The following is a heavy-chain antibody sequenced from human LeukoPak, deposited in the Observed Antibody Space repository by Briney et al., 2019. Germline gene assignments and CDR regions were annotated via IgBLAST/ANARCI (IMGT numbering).Heavy chain of an antibody. CDR3: ARENSGSYREFDY. Sequence: SETLSLTCTVSGGSISSYYWSWIRQPAGKGLEWIGRIYTSGSTNSNASLKSRVSMSVDTSKNQFSLKLSSVTAADTAVFYCARENSGSYREFDYWGQGTLVTVSS. CDR1: GGSISSYY. J-gene: IGHJ4*02. D-gene: IGHD1-26*01. CDR2: IYTSGST. V-gene: IGHV4-4*07.